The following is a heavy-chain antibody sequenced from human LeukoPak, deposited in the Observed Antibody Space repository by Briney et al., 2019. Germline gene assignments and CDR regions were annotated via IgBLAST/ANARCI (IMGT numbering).Heavy chain of an antibody. Sequence: SETLSLTYTVSGGSISSYYWSWIRQPPGKGLEWIGYISSTGSINYNPSLKSRVTISLDTSKNQFSVKLSSVTAADTAVYYCARGSSLDYWGQGTLVTVSS. CDR3: ARGSSLDY. CDR1: GGSISSYY. CDR2: ISSTGSI. V-gene: IGHV4-59*01. J-gene: IGHJ4*02.